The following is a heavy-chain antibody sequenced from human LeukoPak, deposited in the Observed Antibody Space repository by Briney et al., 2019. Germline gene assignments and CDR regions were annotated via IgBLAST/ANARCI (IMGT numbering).Heavy chain of an antibody. D-gene: IGHD3-16*01. J-gene: IGHJ6*03. CDR2: INWNGGST. CDR1: GFTFDDYG. Sequence: GGSLRLSCAASGFTFDDYGMSWVRQAPGRGLEWVSGINWNGGSTGYADSVKGRFTISRDNAKNSLSLQMSSLRAEDTAFYYCARRMGAYYYMDVWGIGTTVTVSS. V-gene: IGHV3-20*04. CDR3: ARRMGAYYYMDV.